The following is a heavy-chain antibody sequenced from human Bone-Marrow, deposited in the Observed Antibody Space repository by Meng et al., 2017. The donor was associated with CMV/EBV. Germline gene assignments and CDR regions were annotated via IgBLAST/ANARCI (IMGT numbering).Heavy chain of an antibody. Sequence: ASVKVSCKASGYTFTSYGISWVRQAPGQGLEWMGWISAYNGNTNYAQKLQGRVTMTTDTSTSTAYRELRSLRSDDTAVYYCARELWGGANDYWGQGTPVTVSS. D-gene: IGHD1-26*01. CDR2: ISAYNGNT. CDR1: GYTFTSYG. J-gene: IGHJ4*02. CDR3: ARELWGGANDY. V-gene: IGHV1-18*01.